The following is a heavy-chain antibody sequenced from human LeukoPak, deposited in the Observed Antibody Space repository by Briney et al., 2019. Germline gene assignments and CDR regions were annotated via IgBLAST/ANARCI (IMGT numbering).Heavy chain of an antibody. V-gene: IGHV3-30*18. CDR2: ISYDGSNK. D-gene: IGHD3-22*01. Sequence: GGSLRLSCTASGFTFSSYGMHWVRQAPGKGLEWVAVISYDGSNKYYADSVKGRFTISRDNSKNTLYLQMNSLRAEDTAVYYCAKDVTYYDSSGYLGDAFDIWGQGTMVTVSS. J-gene: IGHJ3*02. CDR3: AKDVTYYDSSGYLGDAFDI. CDR1: GFTFSSYG.